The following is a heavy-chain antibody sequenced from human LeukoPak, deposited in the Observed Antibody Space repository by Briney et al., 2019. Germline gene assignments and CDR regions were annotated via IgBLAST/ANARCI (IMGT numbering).Heavy chain of an antibody. J-gene: IGHJ4*02. V-gene: IGHV3-43*01. CDR2: ISWDGVTT. CDR1: GFTFDDYT. D-gene: IGHD1-7*01. Sequence: GGSLRLSCAASGFTFDDYTMHWVRQAPGKGLEWVSLISWDGVTTYYAHSVKGRFTISRDISKNPLFLQMNSLRTEDTALYYWARDKTGTGIDYWGQGTLVTVSS. CDR3: ARDKTGTGIDY.